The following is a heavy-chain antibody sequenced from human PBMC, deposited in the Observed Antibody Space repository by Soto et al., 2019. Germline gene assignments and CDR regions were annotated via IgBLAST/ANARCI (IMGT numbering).Heavy chain of an antibody. V-gene: IGHV3-30*18. CDR3: AKVSYSISITYFDY. D-gene: IGHD6-6*01. CDR1: GFEFDTYG. J-gene: IGHJ4*02. CDR2: ISYDGSDK. Sequence: QVQLVESGGGVVQPGRSRRLSCVACGFEFDTYGMHWIRQAPGKGLEWVAVISYDGSDKYYSDSVKGRFTISRDNSNNTVYLQMNSLRPEDTAVYYCAKVSYSISITYFDYWGQGSLVTVSS.